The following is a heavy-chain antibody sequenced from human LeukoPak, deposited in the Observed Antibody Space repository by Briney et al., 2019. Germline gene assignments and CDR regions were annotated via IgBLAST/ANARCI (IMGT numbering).Heavy chain of an antibody. V-gene: IGHV4-4*02. CDR1: GGSISSSNW. Sequence: PSGTLSLTCAVSGGSISSSNWWSWVRQPPGKGLEWIGEIYHSGSTNYNPSLKSRVTISVDTSKNQFSLKLSSVTAADTAVYYCARLGVIINEGFDYWGQGTLATVSS. D-gene: IGHD3-10*01. CDR3: ARLGVIINEGFDY. CDR2: IYHSGST. J-gene: IGHJ4*02.